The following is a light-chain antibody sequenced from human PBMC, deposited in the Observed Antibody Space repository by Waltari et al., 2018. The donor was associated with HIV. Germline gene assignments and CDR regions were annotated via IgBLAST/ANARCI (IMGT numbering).Light chain of an antibody. CDR2: QAS. Sequence: DIQMTQSPATLTASVGDRDHISCWASPNITRWLAWHQQRPGKPPKFLIYQASSLESGVPSRFRGSGSGTLFTLTINSLQPADFATYYCQQYHAYPVTFGGGTKVENK. J-gene: IGKJ4*01. CDR1: PNITRW. V-gene: IGKV1-5*01. CDR3: QQYHAYPVT.